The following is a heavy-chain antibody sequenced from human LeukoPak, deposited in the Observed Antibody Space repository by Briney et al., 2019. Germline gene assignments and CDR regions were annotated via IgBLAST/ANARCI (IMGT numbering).Heavy chain of an antibody. CDR2: IYTSGST. J-gene: IGHJ5*02. CDR1: GGSISSGSYY. CDR3: ARDQGSSWYVDWFDP. V-gene: IGHV4-61*02. D-gene: IGHD6-13*01. Sequence: SQTLSLTCTVSGGSISSGSYYWSWVRQPAEKGLEWIGRIYTSGSTNYNPSLKSRVTISVDTSKNQLSLKLSSVTAADTAVYYCARDQGSSWYVDWFDPWGQGTLVTVSS.